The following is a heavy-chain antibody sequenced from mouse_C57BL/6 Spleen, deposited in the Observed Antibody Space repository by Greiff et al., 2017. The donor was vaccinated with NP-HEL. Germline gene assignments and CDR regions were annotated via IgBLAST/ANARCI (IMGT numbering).Heavy chain of an antibody. Sequence: QVQLKESGAELAKPGASVKLSCKASGYTFTSYWMHWVKQRPGQGLEWIGYINPSSGYTKYNQKFKDKATLTADKSSSTAYMQLSSLTYEDSAVYYCARSHHYYSNYVDYYAMDYWGQGTSVTVSS. CDR1: GYTFTSYW. CDR2: INPSSGYT. J-gene: IGHJ4*01. V-gene: IGHV1-7*01. CDR3: ARSHHYYSNYVDYYAMDY. D-gene: IGHD2-5*01.